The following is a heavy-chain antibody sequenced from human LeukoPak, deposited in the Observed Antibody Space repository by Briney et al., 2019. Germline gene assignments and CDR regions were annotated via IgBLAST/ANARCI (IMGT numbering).Heavy chain of an antibody. CDR3: TKDKIPDNRWNFDY. J-gene: IGHJ4*02. Sequence: GGSLRLSCAASGFAFSTYTMNWVRQAPGRGLEWVSSVLGGGGTYYADSVKGRFTISGDNSRNTLYLQMNSLRAEDTAIYYCTKDKIPDNRWNFDYWGQGTLVTVSS. D-gene: IGHD1-1*01. CDR1: GFAFSTYT. CDR2: VLGGGGT. V-gene: IGHV3-23*01.